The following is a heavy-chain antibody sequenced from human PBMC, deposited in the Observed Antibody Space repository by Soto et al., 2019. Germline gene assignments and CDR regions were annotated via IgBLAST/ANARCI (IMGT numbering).Heavy chain of an antibody. V-gene: IGHV3-30*18. J-gene: IGHJ4*02. CDR1: GFTFSSYG. CDR2: ISYDGSNK. D-gene: IGHD2-15*01. CDR3: AKTGLGVAAMY. Sequence: QVQLVESGGGVVQPGRSLRLSCAASGFTFSSYGRHWVRQAPGKGLEWVAVISYDGSNKYYADSVKGRFTISRDNSKNTLYLQMNSLRAEDTAVYYCAKTGLGVAAMYWGQGTLVTVSS.